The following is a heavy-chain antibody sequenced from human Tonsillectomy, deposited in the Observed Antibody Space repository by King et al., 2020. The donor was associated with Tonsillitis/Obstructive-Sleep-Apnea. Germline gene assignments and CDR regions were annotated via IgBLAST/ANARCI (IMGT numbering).Heavy chain of an antibody. CDR3: ANSPPMVVVPIRFGYFDY. D-gene: IGHD2-2*01. CDR1: GFTFSSYA. V-gene: IGHV3-23*04. Sequence: VQLVESGGGLVQPGGSLRLSCAASGFTFSSYAMSWVRQAPGKGLEWVSAISGSGGSTYYADSVKGRFTISRDNSKNTLYLQMTSLRAEDTAVYYCANSPPMVVVPIRFGYFDYWGQGTLVTVSS. CDR2: ISGSGGST. J-gene: IGHJ4*02.